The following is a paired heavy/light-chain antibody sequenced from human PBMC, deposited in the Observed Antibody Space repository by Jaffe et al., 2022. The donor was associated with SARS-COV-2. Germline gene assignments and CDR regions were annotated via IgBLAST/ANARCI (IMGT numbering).Heavy chain of an antibody. V-gene: IGHV3-7*01. CDR2: IKGDGSDK. D-gene: IGHD6-25*01. CDR1: EFSFSTYW. Sequence: EVQLVESGGGLVQPGGSLRLSCTVSEFSFSTYWMTWVRQAPGKGLEWVANIKGDGSDKYYVDSVKGRFTVSRDNAKNSLYLQMNSLRAEDTAFYYCATATAANDFWGQGTLVTVSS. CDR3: ATATAANDF. J-gene: IGHJ4*02.
Light chain of an antibody. CDR3: QQYSSYPWT. V-gene: IGKV1-5*03. CDR1: QSVSSW. Sequence: DIQMTQSPSTLSASVGDRVTLTCRASQSVSSWLAWYQQKPGKAPNLLIYKVSNLQRGVPSRFSGSGSGTEFTLTINSLQPDDFATYYCQQYSSYPWTFGHGTKVEIK. J-gene: IGKJ1*01. CDR2: KVS.